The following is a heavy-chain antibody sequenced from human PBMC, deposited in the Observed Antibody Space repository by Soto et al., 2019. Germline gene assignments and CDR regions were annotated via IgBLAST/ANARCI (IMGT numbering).Heavy chain of an antibody. D-gene: IGHD1-26*01. CDR1: GGSISNYY. Sequence: SETLSLTCTVSGGSISNYYWSWIWQPPGKGLEWIGDIYYNGNTNYKPSLKSRVTISVDTSKGHFSLKLSSVTAADTAVYYCARRVLGGGRGAFDIWGQGTMVTVSS. J-gene: IGHJ3*02. V-gene: IGHV4-59*08. CDR2: IYYNGNT. CDR3: ARRVLGGGRGAFDI.